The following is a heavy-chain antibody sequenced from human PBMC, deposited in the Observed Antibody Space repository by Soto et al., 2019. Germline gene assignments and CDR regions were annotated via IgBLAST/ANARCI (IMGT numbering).Heavy chain of an antibody. CDR3: ARGWGYDSNDYYYAY. CDR2: IILIFGTA. V-gene: IGHV1-69*01. Sequence: QVQLVQSGAEVRKPGSSVKVSCKASGGTFSRHAISWVRQAPGQGLEWMGGIILIFGTANHAQKFQGRVTIIADESTRTVYMELSSLRSEDTAMYYCARGWGYDSNDYYYAYWGQGTLVIVSS. CDR1: GGTFSRHA. D-gene: IGHD3-22*01. J-gene: IGHJ4*02.